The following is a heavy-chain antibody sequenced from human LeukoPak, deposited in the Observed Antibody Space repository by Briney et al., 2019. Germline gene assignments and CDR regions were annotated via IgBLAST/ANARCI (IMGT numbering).Heavy chain of an antibody. Sequence: SETLSLTCTVSGGSINNLYWSWIRQPPGKALEWIGYIYYSGNTNYNPSLKSRVSISVDTSKNQFSLKLSSVTAADTAVYYCARWILYSSGSYSDYWGQGTLVTVSS. J-gene: IGHJ4*02. CDR3: ARWILYSSGSYSDY. CDR1: GGSINNLY. D-gene: IGHD3-10*01. V-gene: IGHV4-59*08. CDR2: IYYSGNT.